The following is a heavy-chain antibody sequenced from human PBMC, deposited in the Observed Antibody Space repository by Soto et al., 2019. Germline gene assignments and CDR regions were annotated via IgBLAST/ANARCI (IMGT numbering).Heavy chain of an antibody. J-gene: IGHJ6*02. CDR2: ISGSGGST. CDR3: AKGLAYYDFWSGYYDPNMDV. D-gene: IGHD3-3*01. CDR1: GFTFSSYA. Sequence: GGSLRLSCAASGFTFSSYAMSWVRQAPGKGLEWVSAISGSGGSTYYADSVKGRFTNSRDNSKNTLYLQMNSLRAEDTAVYYCAKGLAYYDFWSGYYDPNMDVWGQGTTVTVSS. V-gene: IGHV3-23*01.